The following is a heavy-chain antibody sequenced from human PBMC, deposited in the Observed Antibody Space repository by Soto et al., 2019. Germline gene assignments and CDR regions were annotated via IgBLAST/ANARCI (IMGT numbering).Heavy chain of an antibody. CDR2: INHSGST. CDR3: ARVKGSVGTVTYYYYGMDV. J-gene: IGHJ6*02. D-gene: IGHD4-4*01. V-gene: IGHV4-34*01. Sequence: SETLSLTCAVYGGSFSGYYWSWICQPPGKGLEWIGEINHSGSTNYNPSLKSRVTISVDTSKNQFSLKLSSVTAADTAVYYCARVKGSVGTVTYYYYGMDVWGQGTTVTVSS. CDR1: GGSFSGYY.